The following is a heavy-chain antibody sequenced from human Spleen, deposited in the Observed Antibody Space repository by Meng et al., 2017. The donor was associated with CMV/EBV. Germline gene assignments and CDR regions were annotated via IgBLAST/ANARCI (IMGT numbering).Heavy chain of an antibody. V-gene: IGHV1-2*02. CDR1: GYTFNAYY. CDR3: ARASDCSDTSCYYFYY. J-gene: IGHJ4*02. D-gene: IGHD2-2*01. Sequence: ASVKVSCKASGYTFNAYYMHWVRQAPGQGLEWMGWIDPNSGGTDYAQKFQGRVTMTRDTSISTAYMDLSGLTSDDTAVYYCARASDCSDTSCYYFYYWCQGALVTVSS. CDR2: IDPNSGGT.